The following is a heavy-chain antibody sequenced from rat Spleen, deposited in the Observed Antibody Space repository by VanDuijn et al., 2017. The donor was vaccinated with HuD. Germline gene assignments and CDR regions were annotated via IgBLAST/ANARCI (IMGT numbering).Heavy chain of an antibody. CDR2: ITTTGGGT. D-gene: IGHD1-9*01. J-gene: IGHJ2*01. CDR1: GFTFTNYG. CDR3: ARRHYGYTDYFDY. V-gene: IGHV5-19*01. Sequence: EVQLVESDGGLVQPGRSLKLSCAASGFTFTNYGMHWIRQAPGKGLEWVASITTTGGGTYHPDTVKGRFTISRDNAKSTLYLQMNSLRSEDTATYYCARRHYGYTDYFDYWGQGVMVTVSS.